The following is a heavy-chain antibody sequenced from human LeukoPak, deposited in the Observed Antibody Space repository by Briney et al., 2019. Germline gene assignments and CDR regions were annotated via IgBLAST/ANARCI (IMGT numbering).Heavy chain of an antibody. CDR3: AKVWGYDFWSGSNYYYYYMDV. V-gene: IGHV3-30*02. D-gene: IGHD3-3*01. Sequence: GGSLRLSCAASGFTFSSYGMHWVRQAPGKGLEWVAFIRYDGSNKYYADSVKGRFTISRDNSKNTLYLQMNSLRADDTAVYYCAKVWGYDFWSGSNYYYYYMDVWGKGTTVTVSS. CDR2: IRYDGSNK. CDR1: GFTFSSYG. J-gene: IGHJ6*03.